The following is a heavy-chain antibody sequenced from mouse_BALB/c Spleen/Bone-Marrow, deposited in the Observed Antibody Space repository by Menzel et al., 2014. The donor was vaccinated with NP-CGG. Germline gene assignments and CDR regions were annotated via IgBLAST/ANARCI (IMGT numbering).Heavy chain of an antibody. CDR3: SMGGNYGTY. J-gene: IGHJ3*01. D-gene: IGHD2-1*01. CDR1: GYAFSTYW. V-gene: IGHV1-80*01. CDR2: IYPGNGNA. Sequence: VQLQQSGAELVRPGSSVKISCKASGYAFSTYWMNWVKQRPGQGLEWIGQIYPGNGNADYNGKFKDKATLTADKSSRTAYMHLSSLTSEDSAVYFCSMGGNYGTYWGQGTLVTVSA.